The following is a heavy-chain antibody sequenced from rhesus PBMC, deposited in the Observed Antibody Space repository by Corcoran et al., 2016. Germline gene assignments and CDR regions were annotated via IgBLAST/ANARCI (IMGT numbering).Heavy chain of an antibody. CDR2: SNGNGRRT. V-gene: IGHV4-80*01. Sequence: QVQLQESGPGLVKPSETLSPTCPVSGGSFSSHWWTWIRQPPGQGLEWIGESNGNGRRTNYNPSLKSRVTFSKDSSKNEFSLKLSSVTAADTAVYYCASQFFYSGNYYLDYWGQGVLVTVSS. CDR3: ASQFFYSGNYYLDY. CDR1: GGSFSSHW. J-gene: IGHJ4*01. D-gene: IGHD3-16*01.